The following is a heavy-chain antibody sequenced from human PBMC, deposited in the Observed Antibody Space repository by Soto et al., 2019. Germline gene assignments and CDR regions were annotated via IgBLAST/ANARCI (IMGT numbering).Heavy chain of an antibody. Sequence: GGSLRLSCAASGFTFSSYGMHWVRQAPGKGLEWVAVIWYDGSNKYYADSVKGRFTISRDNSKNTLYLQMNSLRAEDTAVYYCARVSKWGYSYGYFHYYYGMDVRGQGTTVTVSS. D-gene: IGHD5-18*01. V-gene: IGHV3-33*01. CDR3: ARVSKWGYSYGYFHYYYGMDV. J-gene: IGHJ6*02. CDR1: GFTFSSYG. CDR2: IWYDGSNK.